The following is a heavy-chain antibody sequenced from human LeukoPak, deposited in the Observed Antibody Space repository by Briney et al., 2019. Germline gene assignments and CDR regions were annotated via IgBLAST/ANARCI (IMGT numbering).Heavy chain of an antibody. CDR3: ATSGATTMSRWGGSWLDP. V-gene: IGHV4-59*01. J-gene: IGHJ5*02. CDR2: IYYSGST. CDR1: GASISNYY. Sequence: PSETLSLTCTVSGASISNYYWSWIQQPPGKGLEWIGYIYYSGSTNYNPPLKSRVTISVDTSKNQFSLKLSSVTAADTALYYCATSGATTMSRWGGSWLDPWGQGTLVTVSS. D-gene: IGHD4-17*01.